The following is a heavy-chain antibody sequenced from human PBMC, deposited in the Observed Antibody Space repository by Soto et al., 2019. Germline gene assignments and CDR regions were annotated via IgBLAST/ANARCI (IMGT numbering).Heavy chain of an antibody. CDR1: GFSFSSYA. D-gene: IGHD6-19*01. J-gene: IGHJ4*02. CDR3: AKDRSQGAVAGTSDFDY. V-gene: IGHV3-23*01. Sequence: EVQMLESGGGLVQAGGSLRLSCAASGFSFSSYALNWVRQAPGKGLEWVSTISGRGGRAYYADSVKGRFTISRDNSKTALYLQLDSLRAEDTAVYYCAKDRSQGAVAGTSDFDYWGQGTLVTVSS. CDR2: ISGRGGRA.